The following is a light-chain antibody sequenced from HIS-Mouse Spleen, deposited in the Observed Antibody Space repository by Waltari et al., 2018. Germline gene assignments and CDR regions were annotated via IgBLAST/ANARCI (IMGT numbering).Light chain of an antibody. CDR1: SSNIGSNY. CDR3: AAWDDSLSGPV. Sequence: QSVLTQPPSASGTPGQRVTISCSGSSSNIGSNYVYWYQQLPGTAPKLLIYRNNLRPSWVPDRFSGSKSGTSASLAISGLRSEDEADYYCAAWDDSLSGPVFGGGTKLTVL. CDR2: RNN. J-gene: IGLJ3*02. V-gene: IGLV1-47*01.